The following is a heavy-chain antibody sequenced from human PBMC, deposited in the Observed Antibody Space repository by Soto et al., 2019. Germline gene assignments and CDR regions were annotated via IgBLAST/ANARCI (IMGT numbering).Heavy chain of an antibody. CDR1: GGSISSYY. CDR2: IYYSGST. Sequence: SETLSLTCTVSGGSISSYYWSWIRQPPGKGLEWIGYIYYSGSTNYNPSLKSRVTISVDTSKNQFSLKLSSVTAADTAVYYCARLNYVILTGYFWGTDYGMDVWGQGTTVTVSS. V-gene: IGHV4-59*08. D-gene: IGHD3-9*01. CDR3: ARLNYVILTGYFWGTDYGMDV. J-gene: IGHJ6*02.